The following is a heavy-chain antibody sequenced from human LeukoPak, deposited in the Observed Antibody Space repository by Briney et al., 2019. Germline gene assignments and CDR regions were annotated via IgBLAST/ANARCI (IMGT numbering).Heavy chain of an antibody. Sequence: GASVKVSCKASGYTFTGYYMHWVRQAPGQGLEWMGWINPNSGGTNYAQKFQGRVTTTRDTSISTAYMELSRLRSDDTAVYYCARDLYDSSGYYSEEDFDYWGQGTLVTVSS. D-gene: IGHD3-22*01. V-gene: IGHV1-2*02. CDR3: ARDLYDSSGYYSEEDFDY. CDR1: GYTFTGYY. CDR2: INPNSGGT. J-gene: IGHJ4*02.